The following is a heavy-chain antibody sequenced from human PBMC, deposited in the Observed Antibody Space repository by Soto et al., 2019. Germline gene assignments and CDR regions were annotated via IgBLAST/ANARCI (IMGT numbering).Heavy chain of an antibody. V-gene: IGHV1-69*13. CDR1: GGTFSSYA. J-gene: IGHJ6*02. Sequence: VASVKVSCKASGGTFSSYAISWVRQATGQGLEWMGGIIPIFGTANYAQKFQGRVTITADESTSTAYMELSSLRSEDTAVYYCATVTGGRYYYYGMDVWGQGTTVTVSS. CDR3: ATVTGGRYYYYGMDV. D-gene: IGHD7-27*01. CDR2: IIPIFGTA.